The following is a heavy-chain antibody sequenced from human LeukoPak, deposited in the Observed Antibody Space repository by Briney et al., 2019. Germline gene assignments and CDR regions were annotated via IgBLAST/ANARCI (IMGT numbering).Heavy chain of an antibody. CDR3: ASSGDCSGYYVFGY. V-gene: IGHV3-21*01. CDR2: ISSSSSYI. Sequence: GGSLRLSCAASGFTFSSYSMNWVRQAPGKGLEWVSSISSSSSYIYYADSVKGRFTISRDNAKNSLYLQMNSLRAEDTAVYYCASSGDCSGYYVFGYWGQGTLVTVSS. CDR1: GFTFSSYS. J-gene: IGHJ4*02. D-gene: IGHD3-22*01.